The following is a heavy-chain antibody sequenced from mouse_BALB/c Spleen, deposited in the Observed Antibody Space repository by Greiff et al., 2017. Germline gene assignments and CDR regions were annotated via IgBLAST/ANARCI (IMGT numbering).Heavy chain of an antibody. D-gene: IGHD1-1*01. CDR3: ARGGGSSYWYFDV. J-gene: IGHJ1*01. Sequence: QVHVKQSGPQLVRPGASVKISCKASGYSFTSYWMHWVKQRPGQGLEWIGMIDPSDSETRLNQKFKDKATLTVDKSSSTAYMQLSSPTTEDSAVYYCARGGGSSYWYFDVWGAGTTVTVSS. CDR2: IDPSDSET. V-gene: IGHV1S127*01. CDR1: GYSFTSYW.